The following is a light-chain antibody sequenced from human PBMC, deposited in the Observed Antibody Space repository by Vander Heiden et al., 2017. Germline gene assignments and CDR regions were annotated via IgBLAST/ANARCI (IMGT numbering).Light chain of an antibody. CDR2: KAS. CDR1: QSFRSW. V-gene: IGKV1-5*03. CDR3: QQYNSYSAFT. J-gene: IGKJ4*01. Sequence: DIQMTQSPSTLSASVGDRVTITCRASQSFRSWLVWYQQKPGKAPKLLIYKASSLESGVPSRFSGSGSGKELTLTISSLQPDDFATYYCQQYNSYSAFTFGGGTKVEIK.